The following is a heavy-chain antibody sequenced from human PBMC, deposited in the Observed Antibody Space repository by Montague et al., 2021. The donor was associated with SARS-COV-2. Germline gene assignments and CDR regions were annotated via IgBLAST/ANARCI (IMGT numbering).Heavy chain of an antibody. D-gene: IGHD6-19*01. V-gene: IGHV4-4*02. Sequence: SETLSLTCTVSGGSIKTYIWWSWVRQAPGKELEWLVEILHSGTATYNPSLKSRVTITVDKSRNKFSLKLSSLTAADTAVYFCAKDVSLSVAALDSWGQGTLVTVSS. J-gene: IGHJ4*02. CDR3: AKDVSLSVAALDS. CDR1: GGSIKTYIW. CDR2: ILHSGTA.